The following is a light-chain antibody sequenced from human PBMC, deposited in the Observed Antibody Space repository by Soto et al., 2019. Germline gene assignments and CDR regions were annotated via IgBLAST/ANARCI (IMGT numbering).Light chain of an antibody. CDR1: SNDIGAFDY. V-gene: IGLV2-14*01. J-gene: IGLJ2*01. Sequence: QSVLTQPASVSASPGQSISISCTCTSNDIGAFDYVSWYQQHPGKAPKLILFEVFNRPSGVSTRFSGSKSGSTASLTISGLQAEDEADYFCSSYTTNNAHVFGGGTKVTVL. CDR2: EVF. CDR3: SSYTTNNAHV.